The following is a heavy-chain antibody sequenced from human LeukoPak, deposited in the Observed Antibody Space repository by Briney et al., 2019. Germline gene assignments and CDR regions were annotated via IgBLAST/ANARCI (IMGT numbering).Heavy chain of an antibody. CDR2: IYYSGST. J-gene: IGHJ4*02. CDR1: GGSISSYY. D-gene: IGHD6-13*01. CDR3: AKGGGGIAADY. V-gene: IGHV4-59*08. Sequence: SETLSLTCTVSGGSISSYYWSWIRQPPGKGLEWIGYIYYSGSTNYNPSLKSRVTVSVDTSKNQFSLKLSSVTAADTAVYYCAKGGGGIAADYWGRGTLVTVSS.